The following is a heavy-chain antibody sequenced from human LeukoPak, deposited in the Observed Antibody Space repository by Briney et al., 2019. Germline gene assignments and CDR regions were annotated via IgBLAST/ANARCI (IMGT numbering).Heavy chain of an antibody. D-gene: IGHD6-13*01. CDR3: AREGLVAAAGPEYYYYGMDV. J-gene: IGHJ6*02. Sequence: SVKVSCKASGDTFSRHATSWVRQAPGQGLEWMGGIIPVFGTPNYAQRFQGRVTITADESTTTAYMELSSLTSGDTAVYYCAREGLVAAAGPEYYYYGMDVWGQGTTVTVSS. V-gene: IGHV1-69*01. CDR2: IIPVFGTP. CDR1: GDTFSRHA.